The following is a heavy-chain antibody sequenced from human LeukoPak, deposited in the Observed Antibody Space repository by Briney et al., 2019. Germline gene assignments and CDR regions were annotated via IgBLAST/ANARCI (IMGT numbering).Heavy chain of an antibody. J-gene: IGHJ3*02. CDR1: GFTFSSYS. V-gene: IGHV3-21*01. CDR3: ARDPAAVAEDAFDI. CDR2: IGSSSSYI. Sequence: PGGSLRLSCAASGFTFSSYSMNWVRQAPGKGLEWVSSIGSSSSYIYYADSVKGRFTISRDNAKNSLYLQMNSLRAEDTAVYYCARDPAAVAEDAFDIWGQGTMVTVSS. D-gene: IGHD6-13*01.